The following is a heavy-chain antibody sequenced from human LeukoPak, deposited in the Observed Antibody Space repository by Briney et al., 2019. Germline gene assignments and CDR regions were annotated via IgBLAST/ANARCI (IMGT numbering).Heavy chain of an antibody. V-gene: IGHV4-34*01. CDR1: GGSFSGYY. J-gene: IGHJ4*02. Sequence: SETLSLTCAVYGGSFSGYYWSWIRQPPGKGLEWIGEINHSGSTNYNPSLKSRVTISVDTSKNQFSLKLSSVTAADTAVYYCARGRGRVYYDSSGYTYYFDYWGQGTLVPVSS. D-gene: IGHD3-22*01. CDR3: ARGRGRVYYDSSGYTYYFDY. CDR2: INHSGST.